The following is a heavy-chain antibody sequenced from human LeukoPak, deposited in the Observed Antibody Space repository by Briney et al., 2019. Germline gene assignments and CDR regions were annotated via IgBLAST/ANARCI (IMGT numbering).Heavy chain of an antibody. Sequence: GGSLRLSCAASGFTFRTYGMDWVRQAPGKGPEWVSYISSGSDTIYYADSAKGRFTMSRDNAKNSLFLQMNSLRAEDTAVYYCARATRDGYDYWGQGTLVTVSS. J-gene: IGHJ4*02. CDR3: ARATRDGYDY. D-gene: IGHD5-24*01. V-gene: IGHV3-48*04. CDR2: ISSGSDTI. CDR1: GFTFRTYG.